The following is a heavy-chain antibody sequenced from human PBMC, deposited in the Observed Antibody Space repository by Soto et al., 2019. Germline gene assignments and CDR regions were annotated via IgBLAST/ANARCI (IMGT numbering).Heavy chain of an antibody. CDR3: ARHGEICRGSDCYRYFDS. D-gene: IGHD5-12*01. J-gene: IGHJ4*02. CDR1: GFTFSDRW. V-gene: IGHV3-7*03. Sequence: EVQLVESGGGLVQPGGSLRLSCAASGFTFSDRWMNWVRQARGKGLERVATIKEDGTETHYVDSVKGRFTISRDNAKNSLHLEMNNLRVEDTALYYCARHGEICRGSDCYRYFDSWGQGTLVTVSS. CDR2: IKEDGTET.